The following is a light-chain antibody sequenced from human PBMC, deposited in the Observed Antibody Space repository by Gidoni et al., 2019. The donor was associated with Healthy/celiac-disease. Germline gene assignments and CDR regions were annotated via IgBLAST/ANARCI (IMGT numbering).Light chain of an antibody. J-gene: IGLJ3*02. CDR1: SSNIGSNT. CDR3: AAWDDSLYWV. CDR2: RNN. V-gene: IGLV1-44*01. Sequence: QSVLTQPPSASGTPGQRVTISCSGSSSNIGSNTGIWYQQLPGTAPKLLIYRNNQRPSGVPDRFSGSKSGTSASLAISGLQSEDEADYYCAAWDDSLYWVFGGGTKLTVL.